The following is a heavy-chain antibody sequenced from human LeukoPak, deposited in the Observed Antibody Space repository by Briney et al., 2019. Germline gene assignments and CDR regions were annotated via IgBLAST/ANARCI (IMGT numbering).Heavy chain of an antibody. CDR2: IYYSGST. CDR1: GGSISSSSYY. Sequence: SETLSHTCTVSGGSISSSSYYWGWIRQPPGKGLEWIGSIYYSGSTYYNPSLKSRVTISVDTSKNQFSLKLSSVTAADTAVYYCARQRLLVLIDYWGQGTLVTVSS. J-gene: IGHJ4*02. V-gene: IGHV4-39*01. CDR3: ARQRLLVLIDY. D-gene: IGHD6-13*01.